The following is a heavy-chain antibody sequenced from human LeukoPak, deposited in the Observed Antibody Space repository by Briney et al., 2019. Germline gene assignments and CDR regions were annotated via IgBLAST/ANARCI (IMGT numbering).Heavy chain of an antibody. J-gene: IGHJ4*02. V-gene: IGHV3-7*01. CDR2: IKQDGSEK. D-gene: IGHD1-26*01. CDR3: ARDRRYGSSSYFDY. CDR1: GFTFSTYW. Sequence: PGGSLRLSCAASGFTFSTYWMSWVRQAPGKGLEWVANIKQDGSEKYYVDSVKGRFTISRDNAKNSLYLQMNSLRAEDTAVYYCARDRRYGSSSYFDYWGQGTLVTVSS.